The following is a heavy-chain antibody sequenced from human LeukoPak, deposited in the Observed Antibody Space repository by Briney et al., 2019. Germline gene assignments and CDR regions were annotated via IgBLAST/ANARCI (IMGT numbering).Heavy chain of an antibody. Sequence: PGGSLRLSCAASGFTFSRYWMHWVRQAPGKGLEWVAVIWYDGSNKYYADSVKGRFTISRDNSKNTLYLQMNSLRAEDTAVYYCARGYCSSTSCPMIEYFQHWGQGTLVTVSS. D-gene: IGHD2-2*01. J-gene: IGHJ1*01. CDR2: IWYDGSNK. V-gene: IGHV3-33*08. CDR3: ARGYCSSTSCPMIEYFQH. CDR1: GFTFSRYW.